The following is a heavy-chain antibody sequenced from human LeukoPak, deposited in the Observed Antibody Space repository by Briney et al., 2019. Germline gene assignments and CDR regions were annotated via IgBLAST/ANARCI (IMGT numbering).Heavy chain of an antibody. V-gene: IGHV3-7*01. J-gene: IGHJ4*02. D-gene: IGHD1/OR15-1a*01. CDR1: GFTFSSYW. CDR2: IKQDGSEK. Sequence: PGGSLRLSCAASGFTFSSYWMSWVRQAPGKGLEWVANIKQDGSEKHYVDSVKGRFTISRDNAKNVLFLQMSGLRVEDTAVYYCARDSGSGTSGNEFDYWGQGTLVSVSS. CDR3: ARDSGSGTSGNEFDY.